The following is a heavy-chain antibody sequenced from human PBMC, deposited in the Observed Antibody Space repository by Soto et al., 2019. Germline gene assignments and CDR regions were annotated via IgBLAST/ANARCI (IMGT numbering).Heavy chain of an antibody. V-gene: IGHV1-3*01. CDR1: GYTFSSYA. D-gene: IGHD7-27*01. CDR3: ARDTGDGTFDF. J-gene: IGHJ4*02. Sequence: QVHLVQSGAEVRKPGASVKVSCKASGYTFSSYAMHWVRQAPGQRLEWMGWINAGYGNTKSSQKFQDRVTISRDTSASTANMELTSLSSEDTAVYYCARDTGDGTFDFWGQGTLVTVSS. CDR2: INAGYGNT.